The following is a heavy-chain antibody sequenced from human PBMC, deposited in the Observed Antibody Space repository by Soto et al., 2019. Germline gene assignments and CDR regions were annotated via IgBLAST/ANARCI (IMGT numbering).Heavy chain of an antibody. CDR1: GYTFTNYD. J-gene: IGHJ1*01. CDR3: ITGASFQY. Sequence: QVQLVQSGAEVQKPGASVTVSCKTSGYTFTNYDINWVRQATGQGLEWMGWMNPNSGETGYAQHFQGRVTMTRDTSISTAYMELSNLRSEDTALYYCITGASFQYWGQGTLVTVSS. V-gene: IGHV1-8*01. D-gene: IGHD1-20*01. CDR2: MNPNSGET.